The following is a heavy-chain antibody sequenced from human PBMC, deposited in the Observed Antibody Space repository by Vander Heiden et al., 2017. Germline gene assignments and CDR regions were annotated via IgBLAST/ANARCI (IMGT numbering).Heavy chain of an antibody. CDR2: IYYSEST. J-gene: IGHJ6*02. Sequence: QLQLPESGPGLVKPSETLSLTCTVSGGSISSSSYYWGWIRQPPRKGLEWIGSIYYSESTYYNPSLKSRVTISVDTSKNQFTLKLSSVTAADTAVYYCARITYYDFWSGYNYGMDVWGQGTTVTVSS. CDR1: GGSISSSSYY. V-gene: IGHV4-39*01. CDR3: ARITYYDFWSGYNYGMDV. D-gene: IGHD3-3*01.